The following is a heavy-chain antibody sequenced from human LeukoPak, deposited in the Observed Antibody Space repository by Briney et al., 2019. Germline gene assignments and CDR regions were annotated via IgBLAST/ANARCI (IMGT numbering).Heavy chain of an antibody. CDR1: GFTFSSYS. CDR3: ARTVRFLEWFFDY. J-gene: IGHJ4*02. D-gene: IGHD3-3*01. CDR2: MSSSRSYI. V-gene: IGHV3-21*01. Sequence: PGGSLKLSCTASGFTFSSYSMNWVRQAPGKGLEWVSSMSSSRSYIYYADSVKGRFTISRDNAKNSLYLQMNSLRAEDTAVYFCARTVRFLEWFFDYWGQGNLVTVSS.